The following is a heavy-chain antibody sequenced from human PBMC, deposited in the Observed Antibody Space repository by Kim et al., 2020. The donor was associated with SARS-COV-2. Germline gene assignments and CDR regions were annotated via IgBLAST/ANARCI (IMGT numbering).Heavy chain of an antibody. Sequence: GESLKISCKGSGYSFTSYWIGWVRQMPGKGLEWMGIIYPGDSDTRYSPSFQGQVTISADKSISTAYLQWSSLKASDTAMYYCARLVEGPAAGGWGRWFDPWGQGTLVTVSS. CDR2: IYPGDSDT. J-gene: IGHJ5*02. V-gene: IGHV5-51*01. CDR1: GYSFTSYW. CDR3: ARLVEGPAAGGWGRWFDP. D-gene: IGHD6-13*01.